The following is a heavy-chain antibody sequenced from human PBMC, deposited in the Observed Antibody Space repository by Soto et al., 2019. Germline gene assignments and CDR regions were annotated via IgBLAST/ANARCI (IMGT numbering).Heavy chain of an antibody. CDR3: ARRGSRGGFDY. CDR2: TRNKANSYTT. Sequence: EVQLVESGGGLVQPGGSLRLSCAASGFTFSDHYMDWVRQAPGKGLEWVGRTRNKANSYTTEYAASVKGRFTISRDDSKNSLYLQKNSLKTEDTAVYYCARRGSRGGFDYWGQGTLVTVSS. CDR1: GFTFSDHY. D-gene: IGHD3-16*01. V-gene: IGHV3-72*01. J-gene: IGHJ4*02.